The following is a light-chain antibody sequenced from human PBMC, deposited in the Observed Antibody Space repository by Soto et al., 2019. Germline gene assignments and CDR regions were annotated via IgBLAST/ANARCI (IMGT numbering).Light chain of an antibody. CDR1: QSVSAN. CDR2: GAF. CDR3: QQYDIWPFT. Sequence: EIVMTQSPATLSVSPGESATLSFRASQSVSANLAWYQQRHGQAPRLLIYGAFTRATGIPGRISGSGYGTEFTLTISSLQSEDFAVYYCQQYDIWPFTFGPGTKVDIK. V-gene: IGKV3-15*01. J-gene: IGKJ3*01.